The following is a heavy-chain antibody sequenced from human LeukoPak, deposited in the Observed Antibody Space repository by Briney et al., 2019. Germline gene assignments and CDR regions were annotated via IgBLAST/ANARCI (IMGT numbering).Heavy chain of an antibody. V-gene: IGHV3-7*01. D-gene: IGHD6-13*01. CDR2: IKQDGSEK. CDR3: ARLAAPVHYYYYGMDV. J-gene: IGHJ6*02. CDR1: GFTFSSYW. Sequence: GGSLRLSCAASGFTFSSYWMSWVRQAPGKGLEWVANIKQDGSEKYYVDSVKGRFTISRDNAKNSLYLQMNSLRAEDTAVYYCARLAAPVHYYYYGMDVWGQGTTVTVSS.